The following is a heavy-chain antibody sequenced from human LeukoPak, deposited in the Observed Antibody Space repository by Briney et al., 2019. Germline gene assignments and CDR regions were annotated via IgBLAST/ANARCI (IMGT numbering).Heavy chain of an antibody. Sequence: PGGSLRLSCAASEFTLSSYSMNWVRQAPGKGLEWVSSFSSSSSYIYYADSVKGRFTISRDNAKNSLYLQMNSLRADDTAVYYCARDSSGWSYFDYWGQGTLVTVSS. J-gene: IGHJ4*02. CDR3: ARDSSGWSYFDY. V-gene: IGHV3-21*01. D-gene: IGHD6-19*01. CDR1: EFTLSSYS. CDR2: FSSSSSYI.